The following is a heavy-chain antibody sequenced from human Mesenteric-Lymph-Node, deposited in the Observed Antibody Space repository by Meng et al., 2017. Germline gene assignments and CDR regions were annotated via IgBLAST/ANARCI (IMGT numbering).Heavy chain of an antibody. CDR3: ARGELLWDY. V-gene: IGHV4-30-4*01. CDR1: VDSISRVEYF. CDR2: MDYRGST. Sequence: VPLQESGPGLVKPSQTLSFTCTVSVDSISRVEYFWSWIRQPPGKGLEWIGYMDYRGSTFYNPSLKSRVTISVDTSKNQFSLKLSSVTAADTAVYFCARGELLWDYWGQGTLVTVSS. J-gene: IGHJ4*02. D-gene: IGHD2-2*01.